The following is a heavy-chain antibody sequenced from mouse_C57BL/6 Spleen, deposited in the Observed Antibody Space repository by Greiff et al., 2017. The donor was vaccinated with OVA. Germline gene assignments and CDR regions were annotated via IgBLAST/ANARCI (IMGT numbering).Heavy chain of an antibody. CDR3: ARSGDDGYSPFAD. J-gene: IGHJ3*01. Sequence: EVQLQQSGPELVKPGASVKIPCKASGYTFTDSNMDWVKQSHGKSLEWIGDINPNNGGTIYNQKFKGKATLTVDKSSSTAYLELRRLTSEDTAVYYGARSGDDGYSPFADWGKGTLVTVSA. CDR1: GYTFTDSN. D-gene: IGHD2-3*01. V-gene: IGHV1-18*01. CDR2: INPNNGGT.